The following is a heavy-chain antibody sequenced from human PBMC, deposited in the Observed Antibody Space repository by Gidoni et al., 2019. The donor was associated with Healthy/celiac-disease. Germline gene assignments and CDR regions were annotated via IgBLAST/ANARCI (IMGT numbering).Heavy chain of an antibody. CDR1: GFTFSSYG. CDR3: AKGYGQSRGMTFDY. V-gene: IGHV3-30*18. CDR2: ISYDGSNK. J-gene: IGHJ4*02. D-gene: IGHD5-18*01. Sequence: QVQLVESGGGVVQPGRSLRLSCAASGFTFSSYGMHWFRQAPGKGLEWVAVISYDGSNKYYADSVKGRFTISRDNSKNTLYLQMNSLRAEDTAVYYCAKGYGQSRGMTFDYWGQGTLVTVSS.